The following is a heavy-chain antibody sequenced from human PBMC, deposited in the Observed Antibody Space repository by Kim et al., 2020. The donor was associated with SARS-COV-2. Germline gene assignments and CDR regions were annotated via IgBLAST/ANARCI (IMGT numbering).Heavy chain of an antibody. Sequence: GGSLRLSCAASGFTFSSYAMSWVRQAPGKGLEWVSAISGSGGSTYYADSVKGRFTISRDNSKNTLYLQMNSLRAEDTAVYYCAKDWWIKGVAGPSNYFDYWGQGTLVTVSS. CDR2: ISGSGGST. CDR3: AKDWWIKGVAGPSNYFDY. V-gene: IGHV3-23*01. D-gene: IGHD6-19*01. J-gene: IGHJ4*02. CDR1: GFTFSSYA.